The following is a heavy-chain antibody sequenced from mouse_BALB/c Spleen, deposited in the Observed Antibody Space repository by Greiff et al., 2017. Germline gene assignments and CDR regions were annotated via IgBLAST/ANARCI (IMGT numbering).Heavy chain of an antibody. J-gene: IGHJ3*01. CDR1: GFTFSSYA. CDR2: ISSGGSYT. CDR3: ARAYGSSHWFAY. Sequence: EVHLVESGGGLVKPGGSLKLSCAASGFTFSSYAMSWVRQTPEKRLEWVATISSGGSYTYYPDSVKGRFTISRDNAKNTLYLQMSSLRSEDTAMYYCARAYGSSHWFAYWGQGTLVTVSA. D-gene: IGHD1-1*01. V-gene: IGHV5-9-3*01.